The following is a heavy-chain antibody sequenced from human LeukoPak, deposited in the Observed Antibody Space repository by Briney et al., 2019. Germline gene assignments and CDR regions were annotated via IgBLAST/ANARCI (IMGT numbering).Heavy chain of an antibody. D-gene: IGHD5-18*01. CDR2: INPSGGST. J-gene: IGHJ4*02. V-gene: IGHV1-46*01. CDR3: ASGFGPPSGNSGYSYQFDY. CDR1: GYTFTSYY. Sequence: GASVKVSYKASGYTFTSYYMHWVRQAPGQGLEWMGIINPSGGSTSYAQKFQGRVTMTRDTSTSTVYMELSSLRSEDTAVYYCASGFGPPSGNSGYSYQFDYWGQGTLVTVSS.